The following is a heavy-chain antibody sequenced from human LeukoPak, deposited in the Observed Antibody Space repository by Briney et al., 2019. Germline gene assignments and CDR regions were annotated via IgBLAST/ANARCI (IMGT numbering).Heavy chain of an antibody. Sequence: GGSLRLSCAASGFTFSSYGMHWVRQAPGKGLEWVAVIWYDGSNKYYADSVKGRFTISRDNAKNSLYLQMNSLRAEDTALYYCARVEYYYDSSGYFDYWGQGTLVTVSS. CDR3: ARVEYYYDSSGYFDY. J-gene: IGHJ4*02. CDR1: GFTFSSYG. V-gene: IGHV3-33*01. D-gene: IGHD3-22*01. CDR2: IWYDGSNK.